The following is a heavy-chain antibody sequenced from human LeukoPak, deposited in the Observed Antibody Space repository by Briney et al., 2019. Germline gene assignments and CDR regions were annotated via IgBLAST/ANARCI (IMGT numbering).Heavy chain of an antibody. V-gene: IGHV4-34*01. J-gene: IGHJ5*02. CDR2: INHSGST. CDR3: ARPYLRGTVVNNWFDP. Sequence: PSETLSLTCVVYGGSFRGYYWRWIRQPPGKGLEWIGEINHSGSTNYNPSLKSRVTISVDTSKNQFSLKLSSVTAADTAVYYCARPYLRGTVVNNWFDPWGQGTLVTVSS. D-gene: IGHD4-23*01. CDR1: GGSFRGYY.